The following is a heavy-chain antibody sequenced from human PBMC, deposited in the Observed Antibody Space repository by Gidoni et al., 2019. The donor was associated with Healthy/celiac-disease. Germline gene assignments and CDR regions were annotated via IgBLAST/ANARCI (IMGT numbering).Heavy chain of an antibody. D-gene: IGHD4-17*01. CDR2: INPSGGST. J-gene: IGHJ3*02. CDR1: GYTFTSYY. V-gene: IGHV1-46*03. Sequence: QVQLVQSGAEVKKPGASVKVSCKASGYTFTSYYMHWVRQAPGQGLEWMGIINPSGGSTSYAQKFQGRVTMTRDTSTSTVYMELSSLRSEDTAVYYCARDLSYDGNYDYGDGPYAFDIWGQGTMVTVSS. CDR3: ARDLSYDGNYDYGDGPYAFDI.